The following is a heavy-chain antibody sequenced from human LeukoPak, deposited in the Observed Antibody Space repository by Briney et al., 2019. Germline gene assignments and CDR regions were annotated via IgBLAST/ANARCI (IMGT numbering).Heavy chain of an antibody. J-gene: IGHJ4*02. V-gene: IGHV3-23*01. CDR3: AKDKFQVGACNTTSCYTSLPFFDY. CDR1: GFPFSTYA. D-gene: IGHD2-2*02. Sequence: PGGSLRLSCAASGFPFSTYAMSWVRQAPGKGLEWVSSIRGSDGSTYYADSVKGRFAISRDNSKNTLYLQMNSLRADDTAVYYCAKDKFQVGACNTTSCYTSLPFFDYWGQGTLVTISS. CDR2: IRGSDGST.